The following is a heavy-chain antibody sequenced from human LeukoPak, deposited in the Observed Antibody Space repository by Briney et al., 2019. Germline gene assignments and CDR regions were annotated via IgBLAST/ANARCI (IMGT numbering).Heavy chain of an antibody. J-gene: IGHJ4*02. D-gene: IGHD6-19*01. V-gene: IGHV3-23*01. CDR2: ISGTGGNT. CDR3: AKGHGVAVTGMYY. Sequence: GRSLRLSCAASGFTFSSYAMHWVRQAPGKGLEWVSSISGTGGNTYYADSVKGRFTISRDNSRNTLYLQMNSLRAEDTAVYYCAKGHGVAVTGMYYWGQGTLVTVSS. CDR1: GFTFSSYA.